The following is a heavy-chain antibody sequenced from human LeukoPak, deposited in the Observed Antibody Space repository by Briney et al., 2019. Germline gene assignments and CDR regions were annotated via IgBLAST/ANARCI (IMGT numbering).Heavy chain of an antibody. Sequence: GGSLRLSCAASGFTFSSYGMHWVRQAPGKGLEWVGRIKSKTDGGTTDYAAPVKGRFTISRDDSKNTLYLQMNSLKTEDTAVYYCTTNRGSGSYPYISYYYYYMDVWGKGTTVTISS. V-gene: IGHV3-15*01. D-gene: IGHD3-10*01. CDR3: TTNRGSGSYPYISYYYYYMDV. CDR2: IKSKTDGGTT. J-gene: IGHJ6*03. CDR1: GFTFSSYG.